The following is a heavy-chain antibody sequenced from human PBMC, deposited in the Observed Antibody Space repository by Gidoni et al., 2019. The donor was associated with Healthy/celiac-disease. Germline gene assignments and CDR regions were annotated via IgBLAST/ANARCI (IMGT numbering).Heavy chain of an antibody. CDR2: IRGSGGST. J-gene: IGHJ4*02. D-gene: IGHD6-13*01. CDR3: AKDMGIAAAGTRDY. Sequence: VQLLESGGGLVQPGGSLRLSCAASGFTFSSYAMSWVRPAPGKGLAWVSAIRGSGGSTYYADSVKGRFTISRDNSKNTLYLQMNSLRAEDTAVYYCAKDMGIAAAGTRDYWGQGTLVTVSS. CDR1: GFTFSSYA. V-gene: IGHV3-23*01.